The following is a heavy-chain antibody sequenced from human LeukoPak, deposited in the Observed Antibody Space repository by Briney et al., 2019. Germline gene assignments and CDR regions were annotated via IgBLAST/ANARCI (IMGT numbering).Heavy chain of an antibody. CDR3: ARLRAYYYDSSGYYNFDF. CDR1: GGSTSSSSFY. V-gene: IGHV4-39*01. J-gene: IGHJ4*02. Sequence: SETLSLTCTVSGGSTSSSSFYWGWIRQPPGKGLECIGRISYSGRTYYNPSLQSRVTISVDTSKNQFSLRLSSVTAADTAVYYCARLRAYYYDSSGYYNFDFWGQGALVTVSS. D-gene: IGHD3-22*01. CDR2: ISYSGRT.